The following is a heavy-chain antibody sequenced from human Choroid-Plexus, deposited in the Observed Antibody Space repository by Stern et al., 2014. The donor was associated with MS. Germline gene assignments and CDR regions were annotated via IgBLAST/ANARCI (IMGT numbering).Heavy chain of an antibody. J-gene: IGHJ6*02. CDR1: GGSIISSDYY. D-gene: IGHD3-10*01. CDR2: IYFTGTT. V-gene: IGHV4-39*02. CDR3: ARESSVVTTYAMDV. Sequence: QVQLQQWGAGLLKPSETLSLTCTISGGSIISSDYYWGWVRQPPGKGLEWIGSIYFTGTTFYTPSLTSRVTMSLDTSRNQFSLKVTSVTASDRAVYYCARESSVVTTYAMDVWGQGTTVTVSS.